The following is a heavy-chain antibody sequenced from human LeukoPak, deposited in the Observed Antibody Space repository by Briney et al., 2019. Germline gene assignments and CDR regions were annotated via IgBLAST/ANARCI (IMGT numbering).Heavy chain of an antibody. V-gene: IGHV4-4*07. CDR2: IYTSGST. J-gene: IGHJ2*01. CDR1: GGSISSYY. D-gene: IGHD6-19*01. Sequence: SETLSLTCTDSGGSISSYYWSWIRQPAGKGLEWIGRIYTSGSTNYNPSLKSRVTMSVDTSKNQFSLKLSSVTAADTAVYYCARGKYSSGWYTPRSWYFDLWGRGTLVTVSS. CDR3: ARGKYSSGWYTPRSWYFDL.